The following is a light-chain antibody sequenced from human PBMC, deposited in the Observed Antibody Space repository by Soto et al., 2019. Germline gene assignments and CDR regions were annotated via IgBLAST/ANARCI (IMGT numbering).Light chain of an antibody. CDR3: SSYAGSSTYV. Sequence: QPVLTQPPSASGSPGQSVTTSCTGTSSDVGGYDYVSWYQQHPGKAPKLMIYEVSKRPSGVPDRFSGSKSGNTASLTVSGLQAEDEADYYCSSYAGSSTYVFGTGTKLTVL. CDR1: SSDVGGYDY. CDR2: EVS. J-gene: IGLJ1*01. V-gene: IGLV2-8*01.